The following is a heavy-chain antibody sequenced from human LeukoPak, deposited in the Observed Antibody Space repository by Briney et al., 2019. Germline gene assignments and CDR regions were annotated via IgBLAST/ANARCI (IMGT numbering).Heavy chain of an antibody. CDR1: GGSFSGYY. Sequence: SETLSLTCAVYGGSFSGYYWGWIRQPPGKGLEWIGSIYYSGSTYYNPSLKSRVTISVDTSKNQFSLKLSSVTAADTAVYYCARDSDIVVVVASAFDIWGQGTMVTVSS. CDR2: IYYSGST. J-gene: IGHJ3*02. V-gene: IGHV4-34*01. D-gene: IGHD2-15*01. CDR3: ARDSDIVVVVASAFDI.